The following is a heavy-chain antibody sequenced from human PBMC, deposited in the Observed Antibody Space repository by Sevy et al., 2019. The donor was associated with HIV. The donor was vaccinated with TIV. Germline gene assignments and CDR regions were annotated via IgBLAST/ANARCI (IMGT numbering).Heavy chain of an antibody. CDR1: GFTFSRYW. CDR3: ARPYRTDPFYYSGSSGYYYPTYFDY. J-gene: IGHJ4*02. V-gene: IGHV3-7*01. CDR2: IKQDGSEK. D-gene: IGHD3-22*01. Sequence: GGSLRLSCAASGFTFSRYWMSWVRQAPGKGLEWVANIKQDGSEKYYVDSVKGRFIISRDNAKKSLFLQMNSLRAEDTAVYYCARPYRTDPFYYSGSSGYYYPTYFDYWGQGTLVTVSS.